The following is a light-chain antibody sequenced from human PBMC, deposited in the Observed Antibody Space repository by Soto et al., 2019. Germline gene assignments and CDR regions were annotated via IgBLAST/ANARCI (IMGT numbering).Light chain of an antibody. CDR3: AVWDSSLSAGV. V-gene: IGLV1-51*01. J-gene: IGLJ2*01. CDR1: SSNIGNNY. Sequence: QSVLTQPPSVSAAPGQKVTISCSGSSSNIGNNYVSWYQQLPGTAPKLLIYDNNKRPSGIPDRFSGSKSGTSATLGITGLQTGDEADYYCAVWDSSLSAGVFGGGTKVTVL. CDR2: DNN.